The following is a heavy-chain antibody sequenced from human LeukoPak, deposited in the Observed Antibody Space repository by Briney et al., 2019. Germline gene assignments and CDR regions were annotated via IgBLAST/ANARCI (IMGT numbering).Heavy chain of an antibody. J-gene: IGHJ4*02. D-gene: IGHD3-10*01. CDR3: ARSRTGSGFLFDY. Sequence: ASVKVSCKASGYTFTNYYIHWVRQAPGQGLEWMGWINSNRGGTNYAQKFQGRVTMTRDTSISTAYMELSRLRSDDTAVYYCARSRTGSGFLFDYWGQGTLVTVSS. CDR2: INSNRGGT. V-gene: IGHV1-2*02. CDR1: GYTFTNYY.